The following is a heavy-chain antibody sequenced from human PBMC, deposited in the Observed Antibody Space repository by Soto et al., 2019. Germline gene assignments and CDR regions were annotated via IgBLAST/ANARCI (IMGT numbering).Heavy chain of an antibody. V-gene: IGHV4-39*01. CDR1: GGSITSSSYY. CDR2: IYYSGST. J-gene: IGHJ5*02. Sequence: QLHLRESGPGLVKPSETLSLTCTVSGGSITSSSYYWGWIRQPPGKGLEWIGSIYYSGSTYYNPSLKCGXTXAVDTSKNQFSLKLSSVTAADTAVYYCATQEVGGSYVYTFDPWGQGTLVTVSS. D-gene: IGHD1-26*01. CDR3: ATQEVGGSYVYTFDP.